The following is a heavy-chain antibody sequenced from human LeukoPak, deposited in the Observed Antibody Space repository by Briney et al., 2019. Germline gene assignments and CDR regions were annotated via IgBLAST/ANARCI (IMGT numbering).Heavy chain of an antibody. D-gene: IGHD6-13*01. Sequence: RPSETLSLTCTVSGVSISSGGYYWSWLRQHPGKGLEWIGEINHSGSTNYNPSLKSRVTISVDTSKNQFSLKLSSVTAADTAVYYCARVLAYSSSWHRWDYWGQGTLVTVSS. CDR3: ARVLAYSSSWHRWDY. J-gene: IGHJ4*02. CDR2: INHSGST. CDR1: GVSISSGGYY. V-gene: IGHV4-39*07.